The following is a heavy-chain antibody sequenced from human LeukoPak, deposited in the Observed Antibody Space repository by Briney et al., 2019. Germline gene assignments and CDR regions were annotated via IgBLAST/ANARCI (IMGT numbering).Heavy chain of an antibody. D-gene: IGHD5-18*01. CDR1: GFAFSNYW. J-gene: IGHJ4*02. CDR2: ISYDGSNK. CDR3: AKDRNLYDVDTAIV. Sequence: GGSLRLSCAASGFAFSNYWMHWVRQAPGKGLEWVAVISYDGSNKYYADSVKGRFTISRDNSKNTLYLQMNSLRAEDTAVYYCAKDRNLYDVDTAIVWGQGTLVTVSS. V-gene: IGHV3-30*18.